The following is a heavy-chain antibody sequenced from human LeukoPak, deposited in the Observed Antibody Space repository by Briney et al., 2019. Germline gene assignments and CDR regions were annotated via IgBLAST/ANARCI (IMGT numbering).Heavy chain of an antibody. CDR1: GGSISSYY. CDR3: ASVHTSHRFDAFDI. Sequence: SETLSLTCTVSGGSISSYYWSWIRQPPGKGLGWIGYIYFSGSTNDNPSLKRRVTISVDTSKTQFSLRLSKLTAGEWAIDFCASVHTSHRFDAFDIWGQGTMATVSS. J-gene: IGHJ3*02. CDR2: IYFSGST. D-gene: IGHD2-2*01. V-gene: IGHV4-59*08.